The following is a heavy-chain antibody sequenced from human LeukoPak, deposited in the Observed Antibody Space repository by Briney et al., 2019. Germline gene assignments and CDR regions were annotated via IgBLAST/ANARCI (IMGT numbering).Heavy chain of an antibody. CDR3: ARDSIAVAADLDY. J-gene: IGHJ4*02. D-gene: IGHD6-19*01. CDR1: GFIFSNYN. CDR2: ISTTGSTI. V-gene: IGHV3-48*01. Sequence: GGSLRLSCAASGFIFSNYNMNWVRQAPGKGVEWVSYISTTGSTIYYADSVKGRFTISRDNAKNSLYLQMNSLGAEDSAVYYCARDSIAVAADLDYWGQGTLVTVSS.